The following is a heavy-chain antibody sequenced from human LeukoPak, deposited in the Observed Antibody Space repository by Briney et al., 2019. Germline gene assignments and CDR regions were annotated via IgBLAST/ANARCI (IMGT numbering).Heavy chain of an antibody. J-gene: IGHJ4*02. Sequence: GGSLRLSCAASGFTFGSYVMSCVRQAPGKGPEGVSAISGDGGTYYADSVKGRFTIFRDNSKNTLYLQMNSLGGEDTALYYCARYCGAASCYSGFDYWGQGTLVTVAS. CDR2: ISGDGGT. V-gene: IGHV3-23*01. CDR3: ARYCGAASCYSGFDY. CDR1: GFTFGSYV. D-gene: IGHD2-15*01.